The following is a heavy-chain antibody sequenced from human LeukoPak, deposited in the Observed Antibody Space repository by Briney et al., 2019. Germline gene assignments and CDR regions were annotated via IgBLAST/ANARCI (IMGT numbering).Heavy chain of an antibody. J-gene: IGHJ6*03. Sequence: GGSLRLSCAASGFTFSSYAMSRVRQAPGKGLEWVSAISDSGGSTYYADSVKGRFTISRDNAKNSLYLQMNSLRAEDTAVYYCARRGLWFGELHDYYCYMDVWGKGTTVTVSS. CDR3: ARRGLWFGELHDYYCYMDV. CDR1: GFTFSSYA. V-gene: IGHV3-23*01. D-gene: IGHD3-10*01. CDR2: ISDSGGST.